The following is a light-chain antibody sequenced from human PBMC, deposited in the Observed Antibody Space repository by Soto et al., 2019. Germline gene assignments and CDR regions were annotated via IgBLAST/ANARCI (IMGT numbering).Light chain of an antibody. Sequence: EIVLTQAPATLSFSPVERATRSCRASQSVSSYLAWYQQKPGQAPRLLIYDASNRATGIPARFSGSGSGTDFPLTISILEPEDFAVYYCQQRSNRPVTFGQGTRLEIK. CDR2: DAS. J-gene: IGKJ5*01. V-gene: IGKV3-11*01. CDR3: QQRSNRPVT. CDR1: QSVSSY.